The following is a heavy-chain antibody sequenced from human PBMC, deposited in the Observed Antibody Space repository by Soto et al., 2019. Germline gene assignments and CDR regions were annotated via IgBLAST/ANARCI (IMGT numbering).Heavy chain of an antibody. J-gene: IGHJ4*02. Sequence: GGSLRLSCAASGFTFSSYGMHWVRQAPGKGLEWVAVISYDGSNKYYADSVKGRFTISRDNSKNTLYLQMNSLRAEDTAVYYCAKLDHQDYWGQGTLVTVSS. CDR2: ISYDGSNK. CDR1: GFTFSSYG. V-gene: IGHV3-30*18. CDR3: AKLDHQDY.